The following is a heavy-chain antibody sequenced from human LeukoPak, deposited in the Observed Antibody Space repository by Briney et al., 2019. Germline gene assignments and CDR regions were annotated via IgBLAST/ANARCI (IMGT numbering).Heavy chain of an antibody. CDR3: TTEGGYCSSTSCYDGDY. J-gene: IGHJ4*02. CDR1: GFTFSNAW. Sequence: GGSLRLSCAASGFTFSNAWMSWVRQAPGKGLEWVGRIKSKTDGGTADYAAPVKGRFTISRDDSKNTLYLQMNSLKTEDTAVYYSTTEGGYCSSTSCYDGDYWGQGTLVTVPS. D-gene: IGHD2-2*01. V-gene: IGHV3-15*01. CDR2: IKSKTDGGTA.